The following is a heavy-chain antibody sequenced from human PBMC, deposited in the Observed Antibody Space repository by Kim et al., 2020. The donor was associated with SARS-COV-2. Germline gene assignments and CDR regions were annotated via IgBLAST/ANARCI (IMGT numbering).Heavy chain of an antibody. CDR2: IWYDGSNK. V-gene: IGHV3-33*06. CDR1: GFTFSSYG. Sequence: GGSLRLSCAASGFTFSSYGMHWVRQAPGKGLEWVAVIWYDGSNKYYAYSVKGRFTISRDNSKNTLYLQMNSLRAEDTAVYYCAKDPGTMTEYFDYWGHGT. J-gene: IGHJ4*01. CDR3: AKDPGTMTEYFDY.